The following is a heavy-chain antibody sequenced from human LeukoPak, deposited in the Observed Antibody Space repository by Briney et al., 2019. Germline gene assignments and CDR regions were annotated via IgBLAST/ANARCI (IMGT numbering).Heavy chain of an antibody. D-gene: IGHD3-10*01. Sequence: PGGSLRLSCAASGFTFSSYGMHWVRQAPGKGLEWVAVISYDGSNKYYADSVKGRFTISRDNSKNSLYLQMNSLRAEDTAVYYCARDSGSYPYAFDIWGQGTMVTVSS. V-gene: IGHV3-30*03. J-gene: IGHJ3*02. CDR3: ARDSGSYPYAFDI. CDR1: GFTFSSYG. CDR2: ISYDGSNK.